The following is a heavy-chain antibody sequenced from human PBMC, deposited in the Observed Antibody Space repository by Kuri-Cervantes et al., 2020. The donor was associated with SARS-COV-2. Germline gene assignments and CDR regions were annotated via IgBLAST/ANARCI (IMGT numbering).Heavy chain of an antibody. D-gene: IGHD3-3*01. CDR1: GYTFTSYA. CDR2: INTNTGNP. Sequence: ASVKVSCKASGYTFTSYAMNWVRQAPGQGLEWMGWINTNTGNPTYAQGFTGRFVFSLDTSVSTAYLQISSLKAEDTAVYYCARIGGVPDYYYYGMDVWGQGTTVTVSS. V-gene: IGHV7-4-1*02. J-gene: IGHJ6*02. CDR3: ARIGGVPDYYYYGMDV.